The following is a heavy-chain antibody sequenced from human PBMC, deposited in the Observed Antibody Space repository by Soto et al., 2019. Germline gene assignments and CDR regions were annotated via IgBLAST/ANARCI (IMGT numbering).Heavy chain of an antibody. CDR1: GGSISSYY. V-gene: IGHV4-59*01. CDR3: AGAVAYYDILTWPRYWFDP. Sequence: PSETLSLTCTVSGGSISSYYWSWIRQPPGKGLEWIGYIYYSGSTNYNPSLKSRVTISVDTSKNQFSLKLSSVTAADTAVYYCAGAVAYYDILTWPRYWFDPWGQGTLVTVSS. J-gene: IGHJ5*02. CDR2: IYYSGST. D-gene: IGHD3-9*01.